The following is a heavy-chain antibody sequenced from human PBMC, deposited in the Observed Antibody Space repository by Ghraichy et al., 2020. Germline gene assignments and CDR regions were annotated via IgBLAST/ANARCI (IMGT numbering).Heavy chain of an antibody. D-gene: IGHD3-10*01. CDR2: IYYSGST. CDR1: GGSISSYY. Sequence: SETLSLTCTVSGGSISSYYWSWIRQPPGKGLEWIGYIYYSGSTNYNPSLKSRVTISVDTSKNQFSLKLSSVTAADTAVYYCARLKADGTAGYWGQGTLVTVSS. CDR3: ARLKADGTAGY. J-gene: IGHJ4*02. V-gene: IGHV4-59*08.